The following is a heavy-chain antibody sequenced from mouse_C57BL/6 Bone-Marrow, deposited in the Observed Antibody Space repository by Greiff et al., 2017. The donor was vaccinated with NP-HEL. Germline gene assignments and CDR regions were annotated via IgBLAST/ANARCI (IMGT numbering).Heavy chain of an antibody. CDR1: GYTFTDYY. CDR3: ARDGRGYYDYDGRDY. CDR2: INPNNGGT. V-gene: IGHV1-26*01. D-gene: IGHD2-4*01. J-gene: IGHJ2*01. Sequence: EVQLQQSGPELVKPGASVKISCKASGYTFTDYYMNWVKQSHGKSLEWIGDINPNNGGTSYNQKFKGKATLTVDKSSSTAYMELRSLTSEDSAVYYCARDGRGYYDYDGRDYWGQGTTLTVSS.